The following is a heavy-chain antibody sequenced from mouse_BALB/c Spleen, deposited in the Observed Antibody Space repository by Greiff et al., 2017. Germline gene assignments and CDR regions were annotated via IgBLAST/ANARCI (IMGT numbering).Heavy chain of an antibody. CDR2: ISSGSSTI. Sequence: EVQGVESGGGLVQPGGSRKLSCAASGFTFSSFGMHWVRLAPEKGLEWVAYISSGSSTIYYADTVKGRFTISRDNPKNTLFLQMTSLRSEDTAMYYCARYGLLRGFDYWGQGTTLTVSS. D-gene: IGHD2-3*01. V-gene: IGHV5-17*02. J-gene: IGHJ2*01. CDR3: ARYGLLRGFDY. CDR1: GFTFSSFG.